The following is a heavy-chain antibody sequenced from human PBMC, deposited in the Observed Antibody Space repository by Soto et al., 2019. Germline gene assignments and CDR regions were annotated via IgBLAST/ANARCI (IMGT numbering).Heavy chain of an antibody. Sequence: SETLSLTCSVSGGSISGSYWSWIRQSPGKGLEWLGYVYYTGSTNYSPSLRSRVSISVDTSKNEFSLRLSSVAAADTAVYFCARRVAVPGAHIDSWGQGTQVTVSS. J-gene: IGHJ4*02. V-gene: IGHV4-59*01. CDR3: ARRVAVPGAHIDS. D-gene: IGHD6-19*01. CDR1: GGSISGSY. CDR2: VYYTGST.